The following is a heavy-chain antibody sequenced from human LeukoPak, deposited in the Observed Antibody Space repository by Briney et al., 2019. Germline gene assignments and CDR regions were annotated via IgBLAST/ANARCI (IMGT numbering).Heavy chain of an antibody. D-gene: IGHD5-12*01. CDR2: INHSGST. J-gene: IGHJ4*02. V-gene: IGHV4-34*01. CDR1: GGSFRGSY. Sequence: SETLSLTCAVSGGSFRGSYWSWIRQPPGGGLEWMGEINHSGSTNYNPSFKSRVTISVDTSKNQFSLKLSSVTAADTAVYYCARRDVVATRRRTFDYWGQGTLVTVSS. CDR3: ARRDVVATRRRTFDY.